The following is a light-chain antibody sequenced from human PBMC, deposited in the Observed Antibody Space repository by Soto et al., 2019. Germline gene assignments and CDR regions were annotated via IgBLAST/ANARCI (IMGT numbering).Light chain of an antibody. CDR3: QHYNPYSGP. J-gene: IGKJ1*01. CDR1: QNIRTW. Sequence: IQMTQSPSTLSASVGDRVIITCRASQNIRTWLSWYQQKPGKAPNLLIFDASSLHSGVPSRFSGSGSGTEFTLTITSLQPDDFATYYCQHYNPYSGPFGQGTKVDIK. CDR2: DAS. V-gene: IGKV1-5*01.